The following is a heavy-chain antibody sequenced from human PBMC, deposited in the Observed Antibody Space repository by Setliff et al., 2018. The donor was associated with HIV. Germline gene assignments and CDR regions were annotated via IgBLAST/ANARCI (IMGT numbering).Heavy chain of an antibody. J-gene: IGHJ4*02. V-gene: IGHV3-21*01. D-gene: IGHD2-21*01. CDR2: ISSSSSYI. CDR1: GFTFSSYS. Sequence: LSLTCAASGFTFSSYSMNWVRQAPGKGLEWVSSISSSSSYIYYADSVKGRFTISRDNAKNSLYLQMNSLRAEDTAVYYCASLMGGNSSPSDYWGQGTLVTVSS. CDR3: ASLMGGNSSPSDY.